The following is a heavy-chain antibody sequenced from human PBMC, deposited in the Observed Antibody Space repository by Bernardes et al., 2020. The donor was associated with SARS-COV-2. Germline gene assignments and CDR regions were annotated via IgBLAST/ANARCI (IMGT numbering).Heavy chain of an antibody. J-gene: IGHJ4*02. CDR1: GFNFATYK. CDR3: ARGSLFYHNDEGPFHS. D-gene: IGHD2-2*01. CDR2: ISGGGRYP. V-gene: IGHV3-48*02. Sequence: GGSLRLSCVASGFNFATYKMSWVRQAPGEGLAWLSHISGGGRYPYYTDSVTARFTISRDNAKNSLYLQMNSLRDEDTAVYYCARGSLFYHNDEGPFHSWGQGTLVTVSS.